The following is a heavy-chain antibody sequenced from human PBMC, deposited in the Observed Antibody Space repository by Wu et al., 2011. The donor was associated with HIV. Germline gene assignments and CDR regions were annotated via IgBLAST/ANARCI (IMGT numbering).Heavy chain of an antibody. Sequence: QVQLVQSGAEVKKPGSSVKVSCKASGGIFSSYAISWVRQAPGQGLEWMGRIIPIFGTANYAQKFQGRVTITADESTSTAYMELSSLRSEDTAVYYCARAEGRGYSYGYGFDPWGQGTLVTVSS. CDR2: IIPIFGTA. CDR1: GGIFSSYA. D-gene: IGHD5-18*01. J-gene: IGHJ5*02. V-gene: IGHV1-69*18. CDR3: ARAEGRGYSYGYGFDP.